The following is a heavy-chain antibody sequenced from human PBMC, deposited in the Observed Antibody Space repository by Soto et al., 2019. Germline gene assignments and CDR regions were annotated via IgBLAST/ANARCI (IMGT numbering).Heavy chain of an antibody. D-gene: IGHD3-9*01. CDR3: ATIVRYFDWVFDS. CDR1: GGTFTNSA. Sequence: QVQLVQSGAEVKKPGSSVKVSCKASGGTFTNSAVVWVRQTPAQGLEWMGGIIPLFGRANYEQKFQGRVTITADESTTTAYMEVSSLRSEDTAVYYCATIVRYFDWVFDSWGQGTLVTVSS. CDR2: IIPLFGRA. V-gene: IGHV1-69*01. J-gene: IGHJ4*02.